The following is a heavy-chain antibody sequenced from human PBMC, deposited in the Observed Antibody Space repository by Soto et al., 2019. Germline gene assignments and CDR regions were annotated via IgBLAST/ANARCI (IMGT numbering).Heavy chain of an antibody. J-gene: IGHJ1*01. CDR1: GYTFTSYG. D-gene: IGHD3-10*01. Sequence: ASVKVSCKASGYTFTSYGISWVRQAPGQGLEWMGWISAYNGNTNYAQKLQGRVTMTTDTSTSTAYMELRSLRSDDTAVYYCARLLRNYYGSGSQYFQHWGQGTLVTVSS. CDR2: ISAYNGNT. CDR3: ARLLRNYYGSGSQYFQH. V-gene: IGHV1-18*01.